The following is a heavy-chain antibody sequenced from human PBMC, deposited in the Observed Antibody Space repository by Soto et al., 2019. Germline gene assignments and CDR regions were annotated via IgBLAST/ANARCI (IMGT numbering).Heavy chain of an antibody. V-gene: IGHV1-69*01. J-gene: IGHJ6*02. CDR1: GGTFSSYA. Sequence: QVQLVQSGAEVKKPGSSVKVSCKASGGTFSSYAISWVRQAPGQGLEWMGGIIPIFGTANYAQKFQGRVTITADESTSTAYMERSSLRSEDTAVYYCAREDIVVVVAATGWYGMDVWGQGTTVTDSS. CDR3: AREDIVVVVAATGWYGMDV. CDR2: IIPIFGTA. D-gene: IGHD2-15*01.